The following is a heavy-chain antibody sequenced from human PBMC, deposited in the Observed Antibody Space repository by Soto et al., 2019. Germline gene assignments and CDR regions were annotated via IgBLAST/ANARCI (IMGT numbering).Heavy chain of an antibody. CDR2: ISGSGGST. CDR3: SKTLAADDAFDI. J-gene: IGHJ3*02. V-gene: IGHV3-23*01. CDR1: GFTFSSYA. Sequence: EVQLLESGGGLVQPGGSLRLSCAASGFTFSSYAMSWVRQAPVKGLEWVSAISGSGGSTYYADSVKGRFTISRDNSKNTLYLRMNSLRAEDTAVYYCSKTLAADDAFDIWVQGTMVTVSS. D-gene: IGHD6-13*01.